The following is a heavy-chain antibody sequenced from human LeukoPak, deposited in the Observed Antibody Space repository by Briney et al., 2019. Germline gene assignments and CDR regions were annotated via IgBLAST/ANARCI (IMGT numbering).Heavy chain of an antibody. CDR2: ITSGSNYI. D-gene: IGHD6-6*01. Sequence: GGSLRLSCAASGFTFSSYSMNWVRQAPGKGLEWVSSITSGSNYIYYADSVKGRFTISRDNAKNSLYLQMNSLRAEDTAVYYCARVYVVPEGYFDYWGQGTLVTVSS. V-gene: IGHV3-21*01. CDR1: GFTFSSYS. J-gene: IGHJ4*02. CDR3: ARVYVVPEGYFDY.